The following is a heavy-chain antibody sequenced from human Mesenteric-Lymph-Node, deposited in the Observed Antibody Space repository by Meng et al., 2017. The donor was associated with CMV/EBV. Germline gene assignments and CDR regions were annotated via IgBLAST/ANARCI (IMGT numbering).Heavy chain of an antibody. V-gene: IGHV3-74*01. Sequence: GGSLRLSCAASRFTFSSYAMNWVRQAPGKGLVWVSRINSDGSSTTYADSVKGRFTISRDNAKNTLYLQMNSLRAEDTAVYYCARDKYSSAWSIDYWGQGTLVTVSS. D-gene: IGHD6-19*01. CDR3: ARDKYSSAWSIDY. J-gene: IGHJ4*02. CDR2: INSDGSST. CDR1: RFTFSSYA.